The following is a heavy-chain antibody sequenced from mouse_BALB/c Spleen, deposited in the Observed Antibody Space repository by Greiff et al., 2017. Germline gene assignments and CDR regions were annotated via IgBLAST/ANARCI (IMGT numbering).Heavy chain of an antibody. V-gene: IGHV1S81*02. CDR3: TRDSDYGSSYWFAY. Sequence: QVQLKESGAELVKPGASVKLSCKASGYTFTSYYMYWVKQRPGQGLEWIGEINPSNGGTNFNEKFKSKATLTVDKSSSTAYMQLSSLTSEDSAVYYCTRDSDYGSSYWFAYWGQGTLVTVSA. CDR2: INPSNGGT. CDR1: GYTFTSYY. D-gene: IGHD1-1*01. J-gene: IGHJ3*01.